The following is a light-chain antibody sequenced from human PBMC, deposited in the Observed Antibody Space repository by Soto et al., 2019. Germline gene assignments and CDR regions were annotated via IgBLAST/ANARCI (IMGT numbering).Light chain of an antibody. J-gene: IGKJ1*01. CDR2: GAS. V-gene: IGKV3-20*01. CDR3: QQYGSSPPSWT. CDR1: QSVSSSY. Sequence: ETVLTQSPGTLSLSPGERATLSCRASQSVSSSYLAWYQQKPGQAPRLLIYGASSRATGIPDRFSGSGSGTHFPLTISRLEPEDFAVYYCQQYGSSPPSWTFGQGTKVEIK.